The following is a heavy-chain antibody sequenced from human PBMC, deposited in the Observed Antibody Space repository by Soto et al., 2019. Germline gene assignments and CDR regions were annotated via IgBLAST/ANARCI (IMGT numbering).Heavy chain of an antibody. Sequence: PSETLSLTCTVSGGSISSYYWSWIRQPPGKGLEWIGYIYYSGSTNYNPSLKSRVTISVDTSKNQFSLKLSSVTAADTAVYYCARDCLVDYDILTGYYKGLAYYGVDVWGQGTTVTVSS. D-gene: IGHD3-9*01. V-gene: IGHV4-59*01. CDR1: GGSISSYY. CDR2: IYYSGST. CDR3: ARDCLVDYDILTGYYKGLAYYGVDV. J-gene: IGHJ6*02.